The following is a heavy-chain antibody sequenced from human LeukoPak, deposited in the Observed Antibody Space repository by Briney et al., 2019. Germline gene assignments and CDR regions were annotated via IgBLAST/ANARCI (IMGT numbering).Heavy chain of an antibody. D-gene: IGHD3-16*02. Sequence: PGGSLRLSCAASGFTFSSYGMSWVRQAPGKGLEWVSAISGSGGSTYYADSVKGRFTISRDNSKNTLYLQMNSLRAEDTAVYYCAKDRFLLDYVWGSYRFGDAFDIWGQGTMVTVSS. CDR2: ISGSGGST. V-gene: IGHV3-23*01. J-gene: IGHJ3*02. CDR3: AKDRFLLDYVWGSYRFGDAFDI. CDR1: GFTFSSYG.